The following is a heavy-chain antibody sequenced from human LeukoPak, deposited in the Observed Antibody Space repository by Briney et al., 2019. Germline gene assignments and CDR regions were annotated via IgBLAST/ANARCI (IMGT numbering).Heavy chain of an antibody. CDR2: INPNSGGT. CDR3: ARETSGYVNY. J-gene: IGHJ4*01. D-gene: IGHD5-12*01. CDR1: GYTFTGYY. Sequence: RASVKVSCKASGYTFTGYYMHWVRQAPGQGLEWMGWINPNSGGTNYAQKFQGRVTMTRDTSISTAYMELSRLRSDDTSVYYCARETSGYVNYWGQEPWSPSPQ. V-gene: IGHV1-2*02.